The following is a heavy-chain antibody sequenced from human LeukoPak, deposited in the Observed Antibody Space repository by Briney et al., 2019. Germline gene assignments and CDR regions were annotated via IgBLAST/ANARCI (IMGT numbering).Heavy chain of an antibody. CDR1: GYRFTSYW. Sequence: GESIKISFKGSGYRFTSYWISWGRQMPGKGLEWMGRIDHSDSYTNYSPSFQGHVTISADKSTSIAYLQWSSLKASDTAMYYCARRSSGGDGYDYWGQGTLVTVSS. D-gene: IGHD2-21*01. V-gene: IGHV5-10-1*01. J-gene: IGHJ4*02. CDR3: ARRSSGGDGYDY. CDR2: IDHSDSYT.